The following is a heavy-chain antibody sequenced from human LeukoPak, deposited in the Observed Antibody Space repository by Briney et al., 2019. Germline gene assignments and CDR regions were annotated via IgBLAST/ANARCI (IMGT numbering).Heavy chain of an antibody. CDR1: GFTFSSYS. J-gene: IGHJ4*02. Sequence: GGSVRLSCAASGFTFSSYSMNWVRQAPGKGLEWVSYISSSSSTIYYADSVKGRFTISRDNAKNSLYLQMNSLRAEDTAVYYCARAGRRGDGSKAFDYWGQGTLVTVSS. D-gene: IGHD5-24*01. V-gene: IGHV3-48*01. CDR2: ISSSSSTI. CDR3: ARAGRRGDGSKAFDY.